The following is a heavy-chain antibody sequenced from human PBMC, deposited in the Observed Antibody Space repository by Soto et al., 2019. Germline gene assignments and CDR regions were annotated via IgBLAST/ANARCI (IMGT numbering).Heavy chain of an antibody. J-gene: IGHJ3*01. CDR3: VRERGPFDAFDF. Sequence: LRLSCAASGFMFTKYGMHWVRQAPGKGLEWVAVVWANGINNYYADFVEGRFTISRDNSKSSLFLQMNSLRVEDTAVYYCVRERGPFDAFDFWGQGTMVTVSS. CDR1: GFMFTKYG. CDR2: VWANGINN. V-gene: IGHV3-33*01.